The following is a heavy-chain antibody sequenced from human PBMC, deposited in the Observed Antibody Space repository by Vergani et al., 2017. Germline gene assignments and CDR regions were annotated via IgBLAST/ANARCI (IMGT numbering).Heavy chain of an antibody. CDR1: GYSFNSYW. J-gene: IGHJ3*02. D-gene: IGHD3-16*01. CDR3: ARESEGVGGVYFRPFDI. Sequence: EVQLVQSGAEVKKPGESLKISCKGSGYSFNSYWIGWVRQMPGKGLGWMGIIYPGDSDTRYSPSFQGQVTISADKSISTAYRQWSSLKASDTAMYYCARESEGVGGVYFRPFDIWGQGTMVTVSS. CDR2: IYPGDSDT. V-gene: IGHV5-51*01.